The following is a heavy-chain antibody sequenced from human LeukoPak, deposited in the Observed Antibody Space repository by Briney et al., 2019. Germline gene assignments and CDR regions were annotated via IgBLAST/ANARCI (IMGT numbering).Heavy chain of an antibody. CDR2: IKQDGSEK. Sequence: PGGSLRLSCAASGFTFSSYWMSWVRQAPGKGLEWVANIKQDGSEKYYVDSVKGRFTISRDNAKNSLYLQMNSLRAEDTAVYYRARAKDYYGSGSYYPGNWFDPWGQGTLVTVSS. CDR1: GFTFSSYW. CDR3: ARAKDYYGSGSYYPGNWFDP. V-gene: IGHV3-7*01. J-gene: IGHJ5*02. D-gene: IGHD3-10*01.